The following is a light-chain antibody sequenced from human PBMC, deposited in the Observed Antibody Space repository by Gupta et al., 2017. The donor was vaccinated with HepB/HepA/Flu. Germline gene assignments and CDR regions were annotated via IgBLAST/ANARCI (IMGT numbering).Light chain of an antibody. J-gene: IGLJ2*01. CDR3: SADRSSSTYVL. Sequence: QSALTQPPSVSGSPGQSVTIACLGTSSDVGRYHRVSWYHQSTDTAPKLMIYDVNKRPSGVPARFSGSKSVNTAFLTISGLLAEDEADYYCSADRSSSTYVLFGGGTRRTVL. V-gene: IGLV2-18*02. CDR1: SSDVGRYHR. CDR2: DVN.